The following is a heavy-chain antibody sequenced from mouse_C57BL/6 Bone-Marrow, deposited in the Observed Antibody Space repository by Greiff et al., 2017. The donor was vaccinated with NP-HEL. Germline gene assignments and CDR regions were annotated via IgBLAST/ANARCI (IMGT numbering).Heavy chain of an antibody. Sequence: EVQLQQSGPGLVKPSQSLSLTCSVTGYSITSGYYWNWIRQFPGNKLEWMGYISYDGSNNYNPSLKNRISITRDTSKNQFFLKLNSVTTEDTATYYCARDPSTSMDYWGQGTSVTVSS. D-gene: IGHD5-1*01. CDR2: ISYDGSN. CDR1: GYSITSGYY. V-gene: IGHV3-6*01. J-gene: IGHJ4*01. CDR3: ARDPSTSMDY.